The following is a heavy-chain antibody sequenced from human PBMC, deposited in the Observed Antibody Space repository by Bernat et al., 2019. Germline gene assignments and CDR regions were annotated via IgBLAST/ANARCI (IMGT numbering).Heavy chain of an antibody. V-gene: IGHV5-51*01. CDR1: GYSFTSYW. J-gene: IGHJ3*02. CDR2: IYPGDSDT. D-gene: IGHD2-15*01. Sequence: EVQLVQSGAEVKKPGESLKISCKGSGYSFTSYWIGWVRQMPGKGLEWMGIIYPGDSDTRYSPSFQGQVTISADKSISTAYLQWSSLKAADPAMYYCAGRWGVGYCSGGNCLTRFFDIWGQGTMVTVSS. CDR3: AGRWGVGYCSGGNCLTRFFDI.